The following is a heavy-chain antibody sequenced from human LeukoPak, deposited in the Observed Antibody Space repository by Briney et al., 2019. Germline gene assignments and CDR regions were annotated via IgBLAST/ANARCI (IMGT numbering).Heavy chain of an antibody. V-gene: IGHV3-15*01. CDR3: TKVGDYYGSGSYDY. Sequence: GGSLRLSCAASGFTFSDAWMSWVRQAPGKGLEWVGRIKSDSSGGKSDYAAPVRGRFTISRDDSINTPYLQMNSLKTEDTAVYYCTKVGDYYGSGSYDYWGQGILVAVSS. D-gene: IGHD3-10*01. CDR2: IKSDSSGGKS. J-gene: IGHJ4*02. CDR1: GFTFSDAW.